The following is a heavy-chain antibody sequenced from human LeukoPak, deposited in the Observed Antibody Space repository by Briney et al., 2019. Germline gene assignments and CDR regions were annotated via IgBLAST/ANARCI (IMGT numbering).Heavy chain of an antibody. CDR3: AFINYYDSSGYYPHYAFDI. CDR2: ISGSGGST. Sequence: PGWSLRLSCAASGFTFSSYAMSWVRQAPGKGLEWVSAISGSGGSTYYADSVKGRFTISRDNSKNTLYLQMNSLRAEDTAVYYCAFINYYDSSGYYPHYAFDIWGQGTMVTVSS. D-gene: IGHD3-22*01. CDR1: GFTFSSYA. J-gene: IGHJ3*02. V-gene: IGHV3-23*01.